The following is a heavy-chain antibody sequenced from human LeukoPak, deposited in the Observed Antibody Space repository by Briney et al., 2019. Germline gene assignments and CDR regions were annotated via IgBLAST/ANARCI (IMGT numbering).Heavy chain of an antibody. D-gene: IGHD1-26*01. CDR1: GYTFTVYY. V-gene: IGHV1-2*02. CDR2: INPNSGGT. Sequence: ASVKVSCKASGYTFTVYYMHWVRQAPGQGLEWMGWINPNSGGTNYAQKFQGRVTMTRDTSISTAYMELSRLRSDDTAVYYCARDWGRALGATGGGRYPDYWGQGTLVTVSS. CDR3: ARDWGRALGATGGGRYPDY. J-gene: IGHJ4*02.